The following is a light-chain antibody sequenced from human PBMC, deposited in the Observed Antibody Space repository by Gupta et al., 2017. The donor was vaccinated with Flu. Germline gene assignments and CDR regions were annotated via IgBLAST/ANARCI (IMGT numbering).Light chain of an antibody. CDR2: GAS. V-gene: IGKV3-20*01. CDR1: QSVSSSY. J-gene: IGKJ1*01. Sequence: IVLTQSPGTLSLSAGERATLSGRASQSVSSSYLAWYQQKPGQAPRLLIYGASSRATGIPDRFSGSGSGTDFTLTISRMEPEDFAVYYCQQYGSSPRTCGQGTKVEIK. CDR3: QQYGSSPRT.